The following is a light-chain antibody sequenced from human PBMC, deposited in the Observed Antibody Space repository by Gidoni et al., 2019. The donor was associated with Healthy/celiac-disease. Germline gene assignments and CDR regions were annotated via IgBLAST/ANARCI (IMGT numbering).Light chain of an antibody. Sequence: QSALPQPPSASGSPGPSVTISCIGPSSDVGGYNYVSWYQQHPGKAPKLMIYEVSKRPSGVPDRFSGSKSGNTASLTVSGRQAEDEADYYCSSYAGSNNLVFGGGTKLTVL. CDR1: SSDVGGYNY. V-gene: IGLV2-8*01. CDR3: SSYAGSNNLV. CDR2: EVS. J-gene: IGLJ2*01.